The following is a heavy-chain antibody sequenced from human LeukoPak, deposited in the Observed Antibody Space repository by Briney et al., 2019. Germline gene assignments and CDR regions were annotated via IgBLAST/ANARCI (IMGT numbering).Heavy chain of an antibody. V-gene: IGHV5-10-1*01. J-gene: IGHJ5*02. Sequence: GESLKISCKGSGYSFTSYWISWVRQTPGKGLEWMGRIDPSDSYTNYSPSFQGHVNISADKSINTAYLQWSSLKASDTAMYYCARLGSNNYFDPWGQGTPVTVSS. CDR3: ARLGSNNYFDP. D-gene: IGHD7-27*01. CDR1: GYSFTSYW. CDR2: IDPSDSYT.